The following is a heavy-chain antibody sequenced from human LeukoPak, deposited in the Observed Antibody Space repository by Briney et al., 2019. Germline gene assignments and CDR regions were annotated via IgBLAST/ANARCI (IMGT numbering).Heavy chain of an antibody. CDR3: ARDKVGRSRRRVGRTSDYSYYYYMDV. V-gene: IGHV3-53*01. Sequence: PGGSLRLSCAASGFTVSSNYMSWVRQAPGKGLEWVSVIYSGGSTYYADSVKGRFTISRDNSKNTLYLQMNSLRAEDTAIYYCARDKVGRSRRRVGRTSDYSYYYYMDVWGEGTTVTISS. CDR2: IYSGGST. D-gene: IGHD1-26*01. CDR1: GFTVSSNY. J-gene: IGHJ6*03.